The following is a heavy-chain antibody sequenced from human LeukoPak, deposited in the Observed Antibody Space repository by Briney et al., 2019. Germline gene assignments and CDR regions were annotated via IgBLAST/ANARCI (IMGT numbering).Heavy chain of an antibody. CDR2: IIPIFGTA. V-gene: IGHV1-69*13. J-gene: IGHJ4*02. CDR3: ARDSSGYSSGWYPDY. Sequence: SVKVSCKASGYTFTSYGISWVRQAPGQGLEWMGGIIPIFGTANYAQKFQGRVTITADESTSTAYMELSSLRSDDTAVYYCARDSSGYSSGWYPDYWGQGTLVTVSS. D-gene: IGHD6-19*01. CDR1: GYTFTSYG.